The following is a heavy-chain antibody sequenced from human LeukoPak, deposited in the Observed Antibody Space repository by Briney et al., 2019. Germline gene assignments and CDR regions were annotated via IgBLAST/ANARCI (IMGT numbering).Heavy chain of an antibody. J-gene: IGHJ4*02. CDR3: ARQQIYVGTGVVDYFDY. CDR2: MYYTGTT. D-gene: IGHD3-3*01. V-gene: IGHV4-59*01. CDR1: GGSIRSYY. Sequence: SETLSLTCAVSGGSIRSYYWSWIRQPPGKGLEWIGYMYYTGTTNYNPSLKSRVTISVDTSKNQFSLKLRSVTAADTAIYYCARQQIYVGTGVVDYFDYWGQGILVTVSS.